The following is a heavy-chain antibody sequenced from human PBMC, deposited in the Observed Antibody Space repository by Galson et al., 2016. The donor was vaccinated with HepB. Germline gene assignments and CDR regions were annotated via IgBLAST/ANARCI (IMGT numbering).Heavy chain of an antibody. V-gene: IGHV6-1*01. J-gene: IGHJ4*02. CDR1: GDSVSNNNAG. D-gene: IGHD7-27*01. CDR3: ARSHLLGRGFGW. CDR2: TFYRSDWQN. Sequence: CAISGDSVSNNNAGWYWIRQSPSRGLECLGRTFYRSDWQNDYAESVKSRITINPYTSKNEFSLHLSSVTPEDTGVYYCARSHLLGRGFGWWGPGTPVTVSS.